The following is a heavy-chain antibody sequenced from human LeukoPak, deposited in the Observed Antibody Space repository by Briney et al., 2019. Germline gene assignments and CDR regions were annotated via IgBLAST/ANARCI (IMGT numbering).Heavy chain of an antibody. CDR2: INHSGST. J-gene: IGHJ4*02. D-gene: IGHD6-6*01. CDR3: AGGSGSSFDY. CDR1: GGTFSGYY. V-gene: IGHV4-34*08. Sequence: SETLSLTCAVYGGTFSGYYWSWILQPPGKGLEWIGEINHSGSTNYNPSLKSRVTISVDTSKNQFSLKLSSVTAADTAVYYCAGGSGSSFDYWGQGTLVTVSS.